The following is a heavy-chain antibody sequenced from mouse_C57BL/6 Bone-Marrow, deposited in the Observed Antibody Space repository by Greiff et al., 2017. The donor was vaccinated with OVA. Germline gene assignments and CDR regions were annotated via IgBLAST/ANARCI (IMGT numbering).Heavy chain of an antibody. D-gene: IGHD1-1*01. V-gene: IGHV5-6*01. Sequence: EVKLMESGGDLVKPGGSLKLSCAASGFTFSSYGMSWVRQTPDKRLEWVATISRGGSYTYYPDSVKGRFTISRDNAKNTLNLKMSSLKAEDTAMYYCARQDTTVVSFDYWGQGTTLTVSS. CDR3: ARQDTTVVSFDY. J-gene: IGHJ2*01. CDR1: GFTFSSYG. CDR2: ISRGGSYT.